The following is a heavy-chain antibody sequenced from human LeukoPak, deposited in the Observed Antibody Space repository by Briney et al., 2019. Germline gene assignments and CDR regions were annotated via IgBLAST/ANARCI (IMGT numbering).Heavy chain of an antibody. D-gene: IGHD6-25*01. CDR1: GFTFNKYA. CDR3: ARPLERRLIHYFDF. Sequence: GGSLRLSCAASGFTFNKYAMHWVRQAPGKGLEWVAVVSYLGNDKFYADSVKGRFTISKDNSNNTVYLEINSLRSEDTAVYYCARPLERRLIHYFDFWGPGTLVTVSS. V-gene: IGHV3-30-3*01. CDR2: VSYLGNDK. J-gene: IGHJ4*02.